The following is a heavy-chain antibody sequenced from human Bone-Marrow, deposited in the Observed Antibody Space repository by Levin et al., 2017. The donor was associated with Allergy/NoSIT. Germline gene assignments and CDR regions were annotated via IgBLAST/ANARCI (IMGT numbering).Heavy chain of an antibody. CDR3: ARERVPSGTYSGYFDS. V-gene: IGHV3-7*01. CDR2: INQDGSEK. Sequence: LSLTCAASGVPLRRNWMSWVRQAPGRGLEWVANINQDGSEKWYVDSVKGRFTISRDNAKNSLYLQVNSLRAEDTALYYCARERVPSGTYSGYFDSWGRGTLVTVSS. D-gene: IGHD1-26*01. J-gene: IGHJ4*02. CDR1: GVPLRRNW.